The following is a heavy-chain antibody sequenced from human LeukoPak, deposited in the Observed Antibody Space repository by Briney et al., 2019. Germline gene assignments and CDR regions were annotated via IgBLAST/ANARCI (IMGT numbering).Heavy chain of an antibody. V-gene: IGHV3-23*01. J-gene: IGHJ4*02. D-gene: IGHD1-26*01. Sequence: SGGSLRLSCAASGFTFSSYGMSWVRQAQGKGLEWVSAISESGGSTFYADSVKGRFTISRDNSKNTLYLQMNSLRAEDTAVYYCAKGITGTGSYSVADHWGQGILVTVSS. CDR2: ISESGGST. CDR3: AKGITGTGSYSVADH. CDR1: GFTFSSYG.